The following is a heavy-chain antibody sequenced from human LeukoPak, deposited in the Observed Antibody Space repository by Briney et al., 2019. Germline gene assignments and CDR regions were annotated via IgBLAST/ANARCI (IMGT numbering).Heavy chain of an antibody. CDR2: ISSNGSNS. Sequence: GGSQRPSCSASGFTLSVYAMYWVRQAPGKGLEYVAGISSNGSNSFYADSVKGRFTISRDNSKNTLYLQMSSLRAEDTAVYYYAKITSVTGGDCCGQGPRLLVSS. CDR3: AKITSVTGGDC. CDR1: GFTLSVYA. V-gene: IGHV3-64D*09. J-gene: IGHJ4*02. D-gene: IGHD1-1*01.